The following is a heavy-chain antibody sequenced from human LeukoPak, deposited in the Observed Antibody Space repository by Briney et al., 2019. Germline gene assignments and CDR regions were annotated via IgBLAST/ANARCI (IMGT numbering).Heavy chain of an antibody. CDR2: IYHSGST. D-gene: IGHD3-16*02. Sequence: SETLSLTCTVSGYSISSGYYWGWIRQPPGKGLEWIGSIYHSGSTYYNPSLKSRVTISVDTSKNQFSLKLSSVTAADTAVYYCEMITFGGVIVLNYWGQGTLVTVSS. J-gene: IGHJ4*02. CDR3: EMITFGGVIVLNY. V-gene: IGHV4-38-2*02. CDR1: GYSISSGYY.